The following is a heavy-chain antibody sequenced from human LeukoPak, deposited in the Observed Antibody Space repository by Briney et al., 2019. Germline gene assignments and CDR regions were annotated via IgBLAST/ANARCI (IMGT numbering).Heavy chain of an antibody. CDR2: ISSSSSYI. CDR3: ARDARYHRGAFDI. D-gene: IGHD2-15*01. J-gene: IGHJ3*02. CDR1: GFTFSSYS. Sequence: PWGSLRLSCAASGFTFSSYSMNWVRQAPGKGLEWVSSISSSSSYIYYADSVKGRFTISRDNAKNSLYLQMNSLRAEDTAVYYCARDARYHRGAFDIWGQGTMVTVSS. V-gene: IGHV3-21*01.